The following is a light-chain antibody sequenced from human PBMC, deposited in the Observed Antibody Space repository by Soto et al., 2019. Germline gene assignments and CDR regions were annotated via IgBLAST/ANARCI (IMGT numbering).Light chain of an antibody. CDR1: QSVITNN. V-gene: IGKV3-11*01. J-gene: IGKJ3*01. Sequence: EIVLTQYTGTLSSSPGERATLSCRASQSVITNNLAWYQQRPGQAPRLLIFDASKRATGIPARFSGSGSGTDFTLSISSLEPADFAVYYCQPRSNWPSCTFCPGTNVDVK. CDR2: DAS. CDR3: QPRSNWPSCT.